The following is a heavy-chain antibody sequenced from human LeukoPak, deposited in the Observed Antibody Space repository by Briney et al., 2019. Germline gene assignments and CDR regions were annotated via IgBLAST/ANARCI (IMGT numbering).Heavy chain of an antibody. D-gene: IGHD3-10*01. CDR1: GGSISSRTYY. J-gene: IGHJ3*02. CDR3: AREFWSYRSGNLQAFDI. Sequence: SQTLSLTCTVSGGSISSRTYYWSWIRQPAGKGLEWIGRIYTSGSTKYDPSLKSRVTISVDTSKNQFSLKLRSVTAADTAVYYCAREFWSYRSGNLQAFDIWGQGTMFTVSS. CDR2: IYTSGST. V-gene: IGHV4-61*02.